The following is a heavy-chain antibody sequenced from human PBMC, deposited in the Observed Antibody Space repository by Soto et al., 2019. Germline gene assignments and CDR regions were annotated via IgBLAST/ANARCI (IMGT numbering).Heavy chain of an antibody. J-gene: IGHJ4*02. V-gene: IGHV3-23*01. D-gene: IGHD3-16*01. CDR1: GFTFSNYA. CDR2: ISGSGGRS. CDR3: AKAYFVWSSEQPYYFDC. Sequence: EVQLLDSVGGLVQPGGSLRLSCAASGFTFSNYAMTWVRQGPGKGLEWVSGISGSGGRSYYAVSVKGRFTISRDNSKSTLHLQMTSLRAEDTAVYYCAKAYFVWSSEQPYYFDCWVQGSLVTFAS.